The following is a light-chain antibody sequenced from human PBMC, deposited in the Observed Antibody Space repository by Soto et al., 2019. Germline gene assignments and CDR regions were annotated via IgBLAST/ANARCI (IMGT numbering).Light chain of an antibody. Sequence: QSVLTQPPSASGTPGQRVTISCSGSSSNIGSNTVNWYQQLPGPAPKLLIYSNNQRPSGVPDRFSGSKSGTSASLAISGLQSEDEAEYYCAAWDDSLNGPWVFGGGTKLTVL. J-gene: IGLJ3*02. CDR2: SNN. CDR3: AAWDDSLNGPWV. CDR1: SSNIGSNT. V-gene: IGLV1-44*01.